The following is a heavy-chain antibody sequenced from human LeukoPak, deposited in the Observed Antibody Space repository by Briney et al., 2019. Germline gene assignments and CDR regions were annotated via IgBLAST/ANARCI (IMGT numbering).Heavy chain of an antibody. V-gene: IGHV4-34*01. J-gene: IGHJ4*02. CDR3: ARGFRPMAKFDY. CDR2: INHSGST. D-gene: IGHD5-24*01. Sequence: SETLSLTCAVYGGSFSGYYWSWIRQPPGKGLEWIGEINHSGSTNYNPSLKSRVTISVDTSKNQFSLKLSSVTAADTAVYYCARGFRPMAKFDYWGQGTLVTVSS. CDR1: GGSFSGYY.